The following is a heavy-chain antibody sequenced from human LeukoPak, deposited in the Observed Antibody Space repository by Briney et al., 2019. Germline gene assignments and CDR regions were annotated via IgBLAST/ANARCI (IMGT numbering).Heavy chain of an antibody. CDR1: GYTFTSYY. J-gene: IGHJ4*02. D-gene: IGHD3-22*01. CDR3: ARDLGLDSSGYHY. V-gene: IGHV1-2*02. Sequence: ASVKVSCKASGYTFTSYYMHWVRQAPGQGLEWMGWINPNSGGTNYAQKFQGRVTMTRDTSISTAYMELSRLRSDDTAVYYCARDLGLDSSGYHYWGQGTLVTVSS. CDR2: INPNSGGT.